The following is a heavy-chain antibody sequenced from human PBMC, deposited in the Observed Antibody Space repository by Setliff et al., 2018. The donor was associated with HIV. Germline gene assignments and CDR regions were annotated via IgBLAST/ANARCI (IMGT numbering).Heavy chain of an antibody. Sequence: SVKVSCKASGGTFSSYTISWVRQAPGQGLEWMGRIIPILGIANYAQKFQGRVTITADKSTSTAYMELSSLRSEDTAVYYYARSIKYYYDSSGYYNLDYWGQGTRVNVSS. D-gene: IGHD3-22*01. V-gene: IGHV1-69*02. CDR2: IIPILGIA. CDR1: GGTFSSYT. J-gene: IGHJ4*02. CDR3: ARSIKYYYDSSGYYNLDY.